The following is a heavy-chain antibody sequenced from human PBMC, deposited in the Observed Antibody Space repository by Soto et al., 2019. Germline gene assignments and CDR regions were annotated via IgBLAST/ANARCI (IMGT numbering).Heavy chain of an antibody. CDR2: ISSSSSYI. Sequence: GGSLRLSCAASGFTFSSYSMNWVRQAPGKGLEWVSSISSSSSYIYYADSVKGRFTISRDNAKNSLYLQMNSLRAEDTAVYYCARDPITMVRGVGYYYYGMDVWDQGTTVTVSS. J-gene: IGHJ6*02. CDR1: GFTFSSYS. D-gene: IGHD3-10*01. CDR3: ARDPITMVRGVGYYYYGMDV. V-gene: IGHV3-21*01.